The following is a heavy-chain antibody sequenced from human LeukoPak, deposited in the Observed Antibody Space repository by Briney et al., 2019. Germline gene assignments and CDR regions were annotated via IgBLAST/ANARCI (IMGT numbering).Heavy chain of an antibody. Sequence: PSETLSLTCAVSGGSISSNSYYWSWIRQPPGKGLEWIGYMYYRGNTNYDPSLKSRVTISIDTPNNQFSLKLSSVTAADTAVYYCASWTVGASSRDAFDIWGQGTMVTVSS. CDR1: GGSISSNSYY. CDR2: MYYRGNT. CDR3: ASWTVGASSRDAFDI. D-gene: IGHD1-26*01. J-gene: IGHJ3*02. V-gene: IGHV4-61*01.